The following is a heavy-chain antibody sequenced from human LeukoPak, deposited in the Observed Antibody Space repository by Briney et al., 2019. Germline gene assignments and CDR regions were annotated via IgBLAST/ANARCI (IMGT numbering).Heavy chain of an antibody. Sequence: ASVKVSCKASGYTFTGYFMHWVRQAPGQGLEWMGWINPNSGGTSYLQNFQGRVTMTRDTSISTAYMDLSRLRSDDTAVYYCARGLPGDYFDYWGQGTLVTVSS. CDR2: INPNSGGT. CDR3: ARGLPGDYFDY. CDR1: GYTFTGYF. V-gene: IGHV1-2*02. J-gene: IGHJ4*02. D-gene: IGHD2-15*01.